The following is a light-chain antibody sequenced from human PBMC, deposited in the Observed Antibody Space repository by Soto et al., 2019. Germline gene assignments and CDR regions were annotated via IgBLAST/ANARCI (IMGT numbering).Light chain of an antibody. Sequence: IQMTQSPSSLSASVGDRVTISCRASQTITTYLNWYQQKPGKAPKVLIYAASSLHSGVPSRFGGSGSGTDFTLPISSQQPEEFAAYYCQQTYSALWTFGQGTKLEIK. J-gene: IGKJ1*01. V-gene: IGKV1-39*01. CDR2: AAS. CDR1: QTITTY. CDR3: QQTYSALWT.